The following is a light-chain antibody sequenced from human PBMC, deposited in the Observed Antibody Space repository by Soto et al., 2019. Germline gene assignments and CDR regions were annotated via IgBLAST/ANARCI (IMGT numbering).Light chain of an antibody. CDR1: PSISTR. J-gene: IGKJ2*01. CDR3: QQYNSYPRT. V-gene: IGKV1-5*01. Sequence: DIQMTHSPSTLSAFVGDRVTITCRAIPSISTRLAWYQQKPGKAPDRLLHDVSSLESGVPSRFSGGGSGTEFTLTISSLQPDDFAPYYCQQYNSYPRTFGQGTKLEIK. CDR2: DVS.